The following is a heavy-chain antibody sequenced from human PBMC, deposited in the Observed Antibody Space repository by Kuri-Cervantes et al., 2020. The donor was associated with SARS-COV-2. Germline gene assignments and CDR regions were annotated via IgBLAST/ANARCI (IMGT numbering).Heavy chain of an antibody. CDR2: IMNSSRAL. V-gene: IGHV3-48*01. CDR3: AADCSGGSCYSGGFDY. D-gene: IGHD2-15*01. J-gene: IGHJ4*02. CDR1: GFNFSSYE. Sequence: GGSLRLSCAASGFNFSSYEVNWVRQGPGKGLEWVSCIMNSSRALYYADSVKGRFTISRDNSKNTLYLQMNSLRAEDTAVYYCAADCSGGSCYSGGFDYWGQGTLVTVSS.